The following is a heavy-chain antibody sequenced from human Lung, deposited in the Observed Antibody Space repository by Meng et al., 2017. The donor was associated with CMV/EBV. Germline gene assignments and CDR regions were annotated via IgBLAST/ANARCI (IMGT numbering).Heavy chain of an antibody. CDR2: ISYDGSNK. Sequence: VELVETGGGVGKPGRSPILSCAVSGFTFRSYAMHWVRQAPGKGLEWVAVISYDGSNKYYADSVKGRFTISRDNSKNTLYLQMNSLRAEDTAVYYCAHGGGDCWGQGTLVTVSS. V-gene: IGHV3-30-3*01. CDR1: GFTFRSYA. D-gene: IGHD2-15*01. J-gene: IGHJ4*02. CDR3: AHGGGDC.